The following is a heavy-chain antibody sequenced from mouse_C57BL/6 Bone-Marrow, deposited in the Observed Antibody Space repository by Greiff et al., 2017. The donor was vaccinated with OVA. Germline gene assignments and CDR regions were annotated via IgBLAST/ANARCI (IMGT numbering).Heavy chain of an antibody. CDR1: GFTFSSYA. CDR2: ISDGGSYT. V-gene: IGHV5-4*01. Sequence: EVKLVESGGGLVKPGGSLKLSCAASGFTFSSYAMSWVRQTPEKRLEWVATISDGGSYTYYPDNVKGRFTISRDNAKNNLYLQMSHLKSEDTAMYYCARDRYYYGSSSYAMDYWGQGTSVTVSS. CDR3: ARDRYYYGSSSYAMDY. D-gene: IGHD1-1*01. J-gene: IGHJ4*01.